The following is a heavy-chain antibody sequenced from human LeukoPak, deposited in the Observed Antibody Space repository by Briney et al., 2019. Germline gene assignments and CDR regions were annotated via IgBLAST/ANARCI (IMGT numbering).Heavy chain of an antibody. CDR3: ARELWPNNNWFDP. J-gene: IGHJ5*02. V-gene: IGHV1-8*01. D-gene: IGHD6-19*01. CDR2: MNPNSGNT. CDR1: GYTFTSYD. Sequence: GASVKVSCKASGYTFTSYDFNWVRQATGQGLEWMGWMNPNSGNTGYAQKFQGRVTMTRNTSISTAYMELSSLRSEDTAVYYCARELWPNNNWFDPWGQGTLVTVSS.